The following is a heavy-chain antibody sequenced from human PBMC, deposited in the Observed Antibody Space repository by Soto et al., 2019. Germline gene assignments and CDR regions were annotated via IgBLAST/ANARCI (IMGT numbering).Heavy chain of an antibody. CDR1: GGSISSYY. J-gene: IGHJ6*02. D-gene: IGHD1-26*01. Sequence: SDTLSLTCSVSGGSISSYYWSWIRQPPGKGLEWIGYIYYSGSTNYNPSLKSRVTISVDTSKNQFSLKLSSVTAADTAVYYCARDGFSGSNYYYYGMDVWGQGTTVTVSS. CDR2: IYYSGST. CDR3: ARDGFSGSNYYYYGMDV. V-gene: IGHV4-59*01.